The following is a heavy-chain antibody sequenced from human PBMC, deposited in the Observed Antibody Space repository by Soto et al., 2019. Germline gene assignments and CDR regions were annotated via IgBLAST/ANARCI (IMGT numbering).Heavy chain of an antibody. CDR3: ATVGVDTAMVLIPFDY. J-gene: IGHJ4*02. D-gene: IGHD5-18*01. CDR2: FDPEDGET. V-gene: IGHV1-24*01. Sequence: ASVKVSCKVSGYTLTELSMHWVRQAPGKGLEWMGGFDPEDGETIYAQKFQGRVTMTEDTSTDTAYMELSSLRSEDTAVYYCATVGVDTAMVLIPFDYWGQGTLVTFSS. CDR1: GYTLTELS.